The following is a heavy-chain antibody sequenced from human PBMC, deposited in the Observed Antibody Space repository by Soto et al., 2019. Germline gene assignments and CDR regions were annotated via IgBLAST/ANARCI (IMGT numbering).Heavy chain of an antibody. CDR1: GGSISSYY. D-gene: IGHD6-19*01. V-gene: IGHV4-59*12. CDR2: IYFTGNT. J-gene: IGHJ1*01. CDR3: AREVAGLIS. Sequence: QVQLQESGPGLVKPSETLSLTCTVSGGSISSYYWNWIRQPPGKGLEWIGYIYFTGNTNYTPSLKSRVTISVDTSKTQFSLELTSVTAADTAVYYCAREVAGLISWGQGILVTVSS.